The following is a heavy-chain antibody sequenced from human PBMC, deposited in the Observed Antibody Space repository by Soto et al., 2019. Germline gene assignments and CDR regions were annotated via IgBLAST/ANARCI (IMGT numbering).Heavy chain of an antibody. CDR1: GFTFSNAW. D-gene: IGHD3-22*01. V-gene: IGHV3-15*07. CDR2: IKSKTDGGTT. Sequence: EVQLVESGGGLVQPGGSLRLSCAASGFTFSNAWMNWVRQAPGKGLEWVGRIKSKTDGGTTDYAAPVKGRFTISRDDSKNTLYLQMNSLKTEDTAVYYCTVLYYYDSSGYYYLYGMDVWGQGTTVTVSS. CDR3: TVLYYYDSSGYYYLYGMDV. J-gene: IGHJ6*02.